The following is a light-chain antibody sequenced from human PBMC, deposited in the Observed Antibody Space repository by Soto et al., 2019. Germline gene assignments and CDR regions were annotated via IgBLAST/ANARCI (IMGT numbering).Light chain of an antibody. CDR2: GGS. J-gene: IGKJ3*01. CDR3: QVFVTSPLFA. CDR1: QSVRSMH. V-gene: IGKV3-20*01. Sequence: EILLTQSPGTLSLSPGERAALSCRASQSVRSMHLAWYQQRAGQAPRLLIYGGSSRASGMPERFSGSGSGTDFTLVINRRETEDFALYDCQVFVTSPLFAVGPGTKV.